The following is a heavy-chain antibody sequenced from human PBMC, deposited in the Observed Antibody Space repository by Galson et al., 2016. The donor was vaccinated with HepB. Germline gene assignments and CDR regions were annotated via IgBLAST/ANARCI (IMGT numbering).Heavy chain of an antibody. CDR2: IYYTGST. CDR1: GDSISSGGYY. V-gene: IGHV4-31*03. D-gene: IGHD1-26*01. J-gene: IGHJ4*02. Sequence: TLSLTCTVSGDSISSGGYYWSWIRQHPGKGLEWIGYIYYTGSTYYNPSHQSRVIISLDTSKNQFSLKVTSVTAADTAVYYCARDGGRLAVDYWGQGTLVTVSS. CDR3: ARDGGRLAVDY.